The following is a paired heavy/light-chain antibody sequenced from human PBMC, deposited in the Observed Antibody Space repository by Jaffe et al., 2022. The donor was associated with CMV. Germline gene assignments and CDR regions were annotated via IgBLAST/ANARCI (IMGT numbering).Light chain of an antibody. Sequence: QSALTQPPSAPGSPGQSVTISCTGTTSDVGAYDRVSWYQQHPGRAPKLIIYEVNKRPSGVPDRFSGSKSGNTASLTVSGLQAEDEADYYCSSHSGGNNFYVFGTGTRVTVL. CDR2: EVN. CDR3: SSHSGGNNFYV. J-gene: IGLJ1*01. CDR1: TSDVGAYDR. V-gene: IGLV2-8*01.
Heavy chain of an antibody. CDR1: GFTFSSYE. J-gene: IGHJ4*02. CDR3: AREATNCGGDCYDY. CDR2: TTSDGGYI. D-gene: IGHD2-21*01. Sequence: EVQLVESGGGLVQPGGSLRLSCVASGFTFSSYEMNWVRQAPGKGLEWVSYTTSDGGYIQYTDSVKGRFTMSRDNAKNSLYLQLNSLRDEDTALYYCAREATNCGGDCYDYWGQGTLVTVSS. V-gene: IGHV3-48*03.